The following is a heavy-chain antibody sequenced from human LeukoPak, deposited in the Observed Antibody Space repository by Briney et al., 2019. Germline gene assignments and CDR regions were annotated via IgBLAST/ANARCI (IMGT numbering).Heavy chain of an antibody. D-gene: IGHD3-16*01. CDR2: INHSGST. Sequence: SETLSLTCAVYGGSFSGYYWSWIRQPPGKGLEWSGEINHSGSTNYNPSLKSRVTISVDTSKNQFSLKLNSVTAADTAVYYCAREGGAGAFDIWGQGTMVTVSS. J-gene: IGHJ3*02. V-gene: IGHV4-34*01. CDR1: GGSFSGYY. CDR3: AREGGAGAFDI.